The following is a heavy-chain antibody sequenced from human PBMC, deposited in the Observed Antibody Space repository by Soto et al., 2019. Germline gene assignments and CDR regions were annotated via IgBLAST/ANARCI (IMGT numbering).Heavy chain of an antibody. D-gene: IGHD1-26*01. CDR2: ISGSGGST. CDR3: AKDLREGGYNFDY. Sequence: EVQLLESGGGLVQPGGSLRLSCAASGFTFSSYAMSWVRQAPGKGLEWVSAISGSGGSTYYADSVKGRFTISRDNSMNTRYLQMNSLRAEDTAVYYCAKDLREGGYNFDYWGQGTLVTVTS. CDR1: GFTFSSYA. J-gene: IGHJ4*02. V-gene: IGHV3-23*01.